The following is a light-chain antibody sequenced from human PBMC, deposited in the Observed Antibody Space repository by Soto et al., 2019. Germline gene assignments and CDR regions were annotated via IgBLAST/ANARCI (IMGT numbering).Light chain of an antibody. V-gene: IGKV3-20*01. CDR2: GAS. J-gene: IGKJ1*01. Sequence: EIVLTQSPGTLSLSPRERATLSCRASQSVNDNYLAWYQHKPGQAPRLLIYGASSRAPGIPDRFSGSGSGTGFTLTISRLEPEDFAIYNCQQYAASPRTFGQGTQVEVK. CDR3: QQYAASPRT. CDR1: QSVNDNY.